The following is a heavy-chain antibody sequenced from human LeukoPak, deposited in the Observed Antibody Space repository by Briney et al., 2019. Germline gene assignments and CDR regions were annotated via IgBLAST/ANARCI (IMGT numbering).Heavy chain of an antibody. J-gene: IGHJ4*02. CDR2: MNPNSGNT. CDR3: ARDRAVTNDFDY. D-gene: IGHD4-17*01. CDR1: GYTFTSYD. V-gene: IGHV1-8*01. Sequence: PKASVKVSCKASGYTFTSYDINWVRQATGQGLEWMGWMNPNSGNTGYAQKFQGRVTMTRNTSISTAYMELSSLRSEDTAVYYCARDRAVTNDFDYRGQGTLVTVSS.